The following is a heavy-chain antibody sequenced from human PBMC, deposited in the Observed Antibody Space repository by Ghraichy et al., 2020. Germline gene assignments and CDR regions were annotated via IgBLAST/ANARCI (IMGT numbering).Heavy chain of an antibody. Sequence: SETLSLTCAVYGGSFSGYYWSWIRQPPGKGLEWIGEINHSGSTNYNPSLKSRVTISVDTSKNQFSLKLSSVTAADTAVYYCARGCYDSSGYYPDYWGQGTLVTVSS. D-gene: IGHD3-22*01. V-gene: IGHV4-34*01. CDR3: ARGCYDSSGYYPDY. CDR1: GGSFSGYY. J-gene: IGHJ4*02. CDR2: INHSGST.